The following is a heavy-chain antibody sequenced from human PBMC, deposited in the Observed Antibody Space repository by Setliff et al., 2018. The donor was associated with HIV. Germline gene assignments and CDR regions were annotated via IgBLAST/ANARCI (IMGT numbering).Heavy chain of an antibody. V-gene: IGHV1-69*04. J-gene: IGHJ4*02. Sequence: SVKVSCKASGYTFTTYDITWVRQAPGQGLEWMGTVIPVRDMANYAEKFQGRVTITADRSTSTSYMDMRGLRSEDTAVYYCAREIEYCSGGSCGSRDYWGQGTLVTVSS. CDR1: GYTFTTYD. CDR2: VIPVRDMA. D-gene: IGHD2-15*01. CDR3: AREIEYCSGGSCGSRDY.